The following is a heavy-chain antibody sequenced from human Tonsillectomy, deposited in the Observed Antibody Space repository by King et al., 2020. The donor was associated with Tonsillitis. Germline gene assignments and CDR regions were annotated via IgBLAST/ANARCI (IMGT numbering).Heavy chain of an antibody. Sequence: QLVQSGAEVKKPGASAKVSCKASGYTFTTYDIIWVRQATGQGLEWMGWMNPNSGNTDYAQKFQGRVTMTRNTSISTAYMELSSLRSDDTAVYYCARGRGSSSWYHYWGQGTLVTVSS. CDR2: MNPNSGNT. D-gene: IGHD6-13*01. CDR3: ARGRGSSSWYHY. V-gene: IGHV1-8*02. J-gene: IGHJ4*02. CDR1: GYTFTTYD.